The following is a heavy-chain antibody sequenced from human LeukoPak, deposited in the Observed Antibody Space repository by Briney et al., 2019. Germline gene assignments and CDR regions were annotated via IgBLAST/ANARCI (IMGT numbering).Heavy chain of an antibody. CDR2: IYTSGST. D-gene: IGHD5-12*01. CDR3: ARGYSGHDWAFDI. CDR1: GSSISSGSYY. V-gene: IGHV4-61*02. Sequence: SETLSLTCTVSGSSISSGSYYWSWIRQPAGKGLEWIGRIYTSGSTNYNPSLKSRVTISVDTSKNQFSLKLSSVTAADTAVYYCARGYSGHDWAFDIWGQGTMVTVSS. J-gene: IGHJ3*02.